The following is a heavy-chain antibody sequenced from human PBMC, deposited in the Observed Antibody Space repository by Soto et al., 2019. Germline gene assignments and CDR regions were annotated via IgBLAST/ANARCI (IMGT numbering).Heavy chain of an antibody. V-gene: IGHV4-59*01. CDR3: ASVTSGGVVLAH. CDR2: IYYNGNT. D-gene: IGHD3-16*01. J-gene: IGHJ4*02. Sequence: QVQLQESGPGLVKPSETLSLTCTVSADSFSKYYWTWIRQPPGKGLEWIGYIYYNGNTNYNPSLKRRVTISVDTSKKEISLKLSSVTAADTAVYYCASVTSGGVVLAHWGQGTLVTVSS. CDR1: ADSFSKYY.